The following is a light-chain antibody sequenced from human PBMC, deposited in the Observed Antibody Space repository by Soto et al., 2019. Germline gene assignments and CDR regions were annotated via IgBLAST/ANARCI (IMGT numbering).Light chain of an antibody. V-gene: IGKV3-15*01. CDR2: GAS. Sequence: EIVMTQSPATMSVSPGDRVTLSCRASQSISRNLAWYHQKPGRAPRLLIFGASTTASGVPGRFSGSGSGTEFTLTISSLQSEDFAVYYCQQYNDWPPMYTFGQGTKLEIK. CDR3: QQYNDWPPMYT. CDR1: QSISRN. J-gene: IGKJ2*01.